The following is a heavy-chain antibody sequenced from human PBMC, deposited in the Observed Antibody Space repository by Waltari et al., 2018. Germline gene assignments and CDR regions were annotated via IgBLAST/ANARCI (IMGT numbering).Heavy chain of an antibody. D-gene: IGHD4-17*01. CDR1: GFTFSSYA. CDR2: ISEGGSHK. Sequence: VQLLESGGGVVQPGRSLRLSCAASGFTFSSYALHWVRHATVKGLEWVEVISEGGSHKYYANSVKGRFTISRDSSKNTLYLQMNSLRAEDTAVYYCARESTVTTGAYWGQGTLVTVSS. J-gene: IGHJ4*02. V-gene: IGHV3-30-3*01. CDR3: ARESTVTTGAY.